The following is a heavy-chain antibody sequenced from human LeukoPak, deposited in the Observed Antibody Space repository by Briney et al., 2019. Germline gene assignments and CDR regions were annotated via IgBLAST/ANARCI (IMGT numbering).Heavy chain of an antibody. D-gene: IGHD3-22*01. V-gene: IGHV4-59*08. J-gene: IGHJ4*02. Sequence: PSETLSLTCTVSGGSITSYYWNWIRQSPEKGLEWIGYIYYTGGTNSHPSLKSRVTIAVDTSKKEFSLRLTSVTAADTAIYYCASSYYPDGNRYFDYWGQGTPVTVSS. CDR2: IYYTGGT. CDR3: ASSYYPDGNRYFDY. CDR1: GGSITSYY.